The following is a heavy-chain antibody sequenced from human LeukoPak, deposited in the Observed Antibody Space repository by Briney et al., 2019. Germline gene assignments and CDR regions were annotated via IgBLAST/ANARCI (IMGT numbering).Heavy chain of an antibody. V-gene: IGHV3-30*02. J-gene: IGHJ4*02. CDR2: IRYDGSTK. CDR1: GFIFRNYG. Sequence: GGSLRLSCAASGFIFRNYGMHWVRQAPGKGLEWVAFIRYDGSTKSYAASVKGRFTISRDNSKNTLYLQMNSLRAEDTAVYYCAKEAYIEMATITPDYWGQGTLVTVSS. D-gene: IGHD5-24*01. CDR3: AKEAYIEMATITPDY.